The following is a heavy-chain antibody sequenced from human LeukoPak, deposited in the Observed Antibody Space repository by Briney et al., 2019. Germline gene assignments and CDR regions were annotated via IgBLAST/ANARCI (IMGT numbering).Heavy chain of an antibody. J-gene: IGHJ4*02. CDR1: GFTFSSYW. CDR3: STALDN. Sequence: PGGSLRLSCAASGFTFSSYWMDWVRLAPGKGLEWVANIKEDGSEKHYVDSVKGRFTISRDNADNSLYLQMDSLRAEDTAVYYCSTALDNWGQGTLVTVSA. D-gene: IGHD2-15*01. V-gene: IGHV3-7*01. CDR2: IKEDGSEK.